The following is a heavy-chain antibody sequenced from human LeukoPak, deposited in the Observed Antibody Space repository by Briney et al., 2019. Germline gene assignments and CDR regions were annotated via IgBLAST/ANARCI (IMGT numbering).Heavy chain of an antibody. CDR1: GYSITSTYY. Sequence: SETLSLTCTVSGYSITSTYYWGWIRQPPGKGLEWIGSIYDSGSTFYNPSLKSRVTVSVDTSKNHFSLKLSSVTAADTAVYYCARAVTGYYYDSGAYYYFDYWGQGTLVTVSS. CDR3: ARAVTGYYYDSGAYYYFDY. V-gene: IGHV4-38-2*02. J-gene: IGHJ4*02. D-gene: IGHD3-22*01. CDR2: IYDSGST.